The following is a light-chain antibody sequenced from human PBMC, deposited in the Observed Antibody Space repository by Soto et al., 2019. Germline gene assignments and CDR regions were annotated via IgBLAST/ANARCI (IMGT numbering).Light chain of an antibody. J-gene: IGKJ3*01. CDR3: QQLST. CDR2: DAS. V-gene: IGKV3-11*01. Sequence: EIVLTQSPATLSMSPGERATLSCRASQSVSSYLAWYQQKPGQAPRLLIYDASNRATGIPARFSGSGSGTDFTLTISSLEPKNFAVYYCQQLSTFGPGTKVDIK. CDR1: QSVSSY.